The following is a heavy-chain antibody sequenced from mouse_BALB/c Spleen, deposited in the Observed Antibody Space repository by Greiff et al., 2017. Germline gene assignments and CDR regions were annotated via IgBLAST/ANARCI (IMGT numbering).Heavy chain of an antibody. CDR2: IDPFNGGT. J-gene: IGHJ2*01. CDR3: ASRGVVAPFDY. Sequence: VQLQQSGPELMKPGASVKISCKASGYSFTSYYMHWVKQSHGKSLEWIGYIDPFNGGTSYNQKFKGKATLTVDKSSSTAYMHLSSLTSEDSAVYYCASRGVVAPFDYWGQGTTLTVSS. V-gene: IGHV1S135*01. CDR1: GYSFTSYY. D-gene: IGHD1-1*01.